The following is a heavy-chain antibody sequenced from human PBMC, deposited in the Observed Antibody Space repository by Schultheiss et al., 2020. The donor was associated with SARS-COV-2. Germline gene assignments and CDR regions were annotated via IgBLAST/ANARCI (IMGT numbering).Heavy chain of an antibody. CDR2: IYSGGST. J-gene: IGHJ3*02. Sequence: GESLKISCAASGFTFSSYWMSWVRQAPGKGLEWVSVIYSGGSTYYADSVKGRFTISRDNSKNTLYLQMNSLRAEDTAVYYCAREDSNDAFDIWGQGTVVTVSS. CDR1: GFTFSSYW. CDR3: AREDSNDAFDI. V-gene: IGHV3-66*01. D-gene: IGHD4-11*01.